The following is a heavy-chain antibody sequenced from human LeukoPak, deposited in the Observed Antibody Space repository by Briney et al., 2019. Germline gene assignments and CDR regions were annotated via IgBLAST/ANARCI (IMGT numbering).Heavy chain of an antibody. J-gene: IGHJ4*02. D-gene: IGHD1-26*01. CDR1: GGSISSSSYY. CDR3: ARDRSGSYWTVYYFDY. V-gene: IGHV4-39*07. CDR2: IYHSGST. Sequence: SETLSLTCTVSGGSISSSSYYWGWIRQPPGKGLEWIGSIYHSGSTYYNPSLKSRVTISVDTSKKQFSLKLSSVTAADTAVYYCARDRSGSYWTVYYFDYWSQGTLVTVSS.